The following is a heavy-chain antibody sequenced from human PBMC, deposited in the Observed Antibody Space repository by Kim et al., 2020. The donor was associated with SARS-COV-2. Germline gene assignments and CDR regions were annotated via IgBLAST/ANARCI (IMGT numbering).Heavy chain of an antibody. J-gene: IGHJ4*02. CDR1: GFTFSNYA. CDR3: ARDGYGPFDY. Sequence: GGSLRLSCAASGFTFSNYAMHWVRQAPGRGLEWVAVISYDGSEKYYADSAMGRFTISRDKPKKTLYLQMNSLRAEDTAVYYCARDGYGPFDYWGQGTLVTVSS. CDR2: ISYDGSEK. V-gene: IGHV3-30*04. D-gene: IGHD5-12*01.